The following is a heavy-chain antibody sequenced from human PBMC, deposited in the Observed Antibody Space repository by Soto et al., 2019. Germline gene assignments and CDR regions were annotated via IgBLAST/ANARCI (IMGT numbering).Heavy chain of an antibody. Sequence: QVQLQGSGPGLLKPSETLSLTCTVSGDSISSYYWSWIRQPPGKGLEWIGYIYYSGSTNYNPSLNGLSTISVDTSKNQSPLTLGSMAAADTSVYYGARGNDDSGDYWRQGTLVTVAS. CDR1: GDSISSYY. V-gene: IGHV4-59*01. J-gene: IGHJ4*02. CDR3: ARGNDDSGDY. CDR2: IYYSGST. D-gene: IGHD1-1*01.